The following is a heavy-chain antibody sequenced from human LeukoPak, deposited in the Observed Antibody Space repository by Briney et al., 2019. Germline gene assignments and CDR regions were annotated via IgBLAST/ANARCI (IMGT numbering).Heavy chain of an antibody. J-gene: IGHJ4*02. CDR3: ARLRGGVQLWGD. CDR2: LSHAGTN. D-gene: IGHD5-18*01. V-gene: IGHV4-39*01. CDR1: GGSITSNSYS. Sequence: SETLSLTCTVSGGSITSNSYSWGWIRQPPGKGLQWIVTLSHAGTNYYNPSLKNRVTMPVDRSKNQFSLKLTSVTATDTAVYYCARLRGGVQLWGDWGQGTLVTVSS.